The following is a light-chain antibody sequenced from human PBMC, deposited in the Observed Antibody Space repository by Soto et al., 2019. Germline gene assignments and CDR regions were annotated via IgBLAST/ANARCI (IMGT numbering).Light chain of an antibody. J-gene: IGKJ2*01. CDR3: QQLSHYPYT. V-gene: IGKV1-9*01. CDR1: YDISSS. CDR2: DSS. Sequence: DIQLTQSPSFLSASVEDRVTISCRASYDISSSLAWYQQEPGKPPKLLIYDSSTLQTGGPSRFTGSGSGRKFTLTISGLQFWDFATYFCQQLSHYPYTFGQGTKLEI.